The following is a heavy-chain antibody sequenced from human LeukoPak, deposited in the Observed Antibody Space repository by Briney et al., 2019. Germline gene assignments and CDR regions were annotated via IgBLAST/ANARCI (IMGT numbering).Heavy chain of an antibody. D-gene: IGHD2-15*01. Sequence: SVKVSCKASGGTFSSYAISWVRQAPGQGLEWMGRIIPIFGTANYAQKFQGRVTITTDESTTTAYMELSSLRSEDTAVYYCASAMEGYPHYMDVWGKGTTVTVSS. CDR3: ASAMEGYPHYMDV. CDR2: IIPIFGTA. CDR1: GGTFSSYA. V-gene: IGHV1-69*05. J-gene: IGHJ6*03.